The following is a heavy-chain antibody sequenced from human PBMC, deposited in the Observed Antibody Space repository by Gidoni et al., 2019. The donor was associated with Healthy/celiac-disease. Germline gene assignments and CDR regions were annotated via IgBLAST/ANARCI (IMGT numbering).Heavy chain of an antibody. CDR1: GFTLSHAW. D-gene: IGHD6-13*01. J-gene: IGHJ3*02. CDR2: IKSKTDCGTT. V-gene: IGHV3-15*01. Sequence: EVQLVESGGGLVKPGGTLRISCAACGFTLSHAWISWVSQDPGNGLELVGRIKSKTDCGTTDYAAPVKGRFTISRDDSKNTLYLQMNSLKTEDTAVYYCTTDENSSSWYRDAFDIWGQGTMVTVSS. CDR3: TTDENSSSWYRDAFDI.